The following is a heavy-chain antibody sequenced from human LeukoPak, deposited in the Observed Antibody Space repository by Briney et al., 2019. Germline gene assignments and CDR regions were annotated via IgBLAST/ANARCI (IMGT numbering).Heavy chain of an antibody. D-gene: IGHD1-26*01. CDR2: ISYDGSNK. J-gene: IGHJ6*03. Sequence: GRSLRLSCAASGFTFSSYSMHWVRQAPGKGLEWEAVISYDGSNKYYADSVKGRFTISRDNSKNTLYLQMDSLRAEDTAVYYCARVPSGSLTVYYYYYVDVWGKGTTVTVSS. CDR1: GFTFSSYS. CDR3: ARVPSGSLTVYYYYYVDV. V-gene: IGHV3-30*04.